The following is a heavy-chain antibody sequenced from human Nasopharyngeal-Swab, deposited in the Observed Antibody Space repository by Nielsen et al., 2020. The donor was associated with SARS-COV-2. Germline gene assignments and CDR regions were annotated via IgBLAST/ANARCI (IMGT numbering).Heavy chain of an antibody. CDR2: IKQDGSEK. J-gene: IGHJ6*02. CDR3: ARDWSSGSGSSYYYYGMDV. CDR1: GFNFSTYW. Sequence: GSLRLSCEASGFNFSTYWMSWVRQAPGKGLEWAANIKQDGSEKYFIDSVKGRFTISRDNAKNSLYLQMNSLRAEDTAVYYCARDWSSGSGSSYYYYGMDVWGQGTTVTVSS. D-gene: IGHD3-10*01. V-gene: IGHV3-7*01.